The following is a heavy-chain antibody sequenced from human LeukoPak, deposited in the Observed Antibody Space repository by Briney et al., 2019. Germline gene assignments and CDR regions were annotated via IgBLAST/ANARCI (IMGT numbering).Heavy chain of an antibody. V-gene: IGHV3-30-3*01. D-gene: IGHD6-13*01. J-gene: IGHJ5*02. CDR1: GFTFSSYA. Sequence: GGSLRLSCAASGFTFSSYAMHWVRQAPGKGLEWVAVISYDGSNKYYADSVKGRFTISRDNSKNTLYLQMNSLRAEDTAVYYCARDAAGPGSSWYGPGNWFDPWGQGTLVTVSS. CDR2: ISYDGSNK. CDR3: ARDAAGPGSSWYGPGNWFDP.